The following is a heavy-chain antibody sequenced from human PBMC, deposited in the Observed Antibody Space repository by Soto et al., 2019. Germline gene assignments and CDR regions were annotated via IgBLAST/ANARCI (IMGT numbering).Heavy chain of an antibody. CDR3: ARLVYDTRLNYMYFDF. CDR2: IFHDGTA. D-gene: IGHD3-10*01. V-gene: IGHV4-4*02. Sequence: SETLSLTCAVSGLSISSGNWWTWVRQSPQRGLEYIGEIFHDGTANYYPSFERRVAISMDTSKNQFSLKLTSVTAADTAIYFCARLVYDTRLNYMYFDFWGQGTLVTVSS. CDR1: GLSISSGNW. J-gene: IGHJ4*02.